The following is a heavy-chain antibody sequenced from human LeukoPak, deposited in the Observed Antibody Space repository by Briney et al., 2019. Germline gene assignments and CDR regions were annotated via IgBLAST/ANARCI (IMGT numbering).Heavy chain of an antibody. CDR2: IIPIFGTA. CDR3: ASSAVDSAGFYWFDP. D-gene: IGHD2-15*01. V-gene: IGHV1-69*13. CDR1: GGTFSSYA. Sequence: ASVKVSCKASGGTFSSYAISWVRQAPGQGLEWMGGIIPIFGTANYAQKFQGRVTITADEFTSTAYMELSSLRSEDTAVYYCASSAVDSAGFYWFDPWGQGTLVTVSS. J-gene: IGHJ5*02.